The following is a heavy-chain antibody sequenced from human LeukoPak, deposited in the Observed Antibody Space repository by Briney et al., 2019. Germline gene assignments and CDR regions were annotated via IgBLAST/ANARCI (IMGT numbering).Heavy chain of an antibody. J-gene: IGHJ4*02. CDR2: IDWDDDK. CDR1: GFSLSTSGMC. Sequence: SGPALVKPTQTLTLTCTFSGFSLSTSGMCVSWIRQPTGKALEWLARIDWDDDKYYSTSLKTRLTISKDTSKNQVVLTMTNMDPVDTATYYCARIRYSLRHFDSWGQGTLVTVSS. V-gene: IGHV2-70*11. D-gene: IGHD2-15*01. CDR3: ARIRYSLRHFDS.